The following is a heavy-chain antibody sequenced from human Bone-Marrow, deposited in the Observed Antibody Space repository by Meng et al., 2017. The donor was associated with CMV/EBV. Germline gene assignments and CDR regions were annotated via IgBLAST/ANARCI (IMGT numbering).Heavy chain of an antibody. V-gene: IGHV3-7*01. CDR1: GFTFSSHW. CDR3: ARDSAARGGMDV. D-gene: IGHD6-13*01. Sequence: GGSLRLSCAASGFTFSSHWMSWVRQAPGKGLEWVANIKQDGSEKYYVDFVRGRFTISRDNAKNSLYLQMNSLRAEDTAVYYCARDSAARGGMDVWGQGTTVTVSS. CDR2: IKQDGSEK. J-gene: IGHJ6*02.